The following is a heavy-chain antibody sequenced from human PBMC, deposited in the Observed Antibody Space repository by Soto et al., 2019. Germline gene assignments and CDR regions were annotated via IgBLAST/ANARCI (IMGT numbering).Heavy chain of an antibody. CDR2: IIPIFGTA. Sequence: SVKVSCKASGGTFSSYAISWVRQAPGQGLEWMGGIIPIFGTANYAQKFQGRVTITADESTSTAYMELSSLRSEDTAVYYCARETGLDYDILTGYFSHYGMDVWGQGTTVTVSS. D-gene: IGHD3-9*01. CDR1: GGTFSSYA. V-gene: IGHV1-69*13. J-gene: IGHJ6*02. CDR3: ARETGLDYDILTGYFSHYGMDV.